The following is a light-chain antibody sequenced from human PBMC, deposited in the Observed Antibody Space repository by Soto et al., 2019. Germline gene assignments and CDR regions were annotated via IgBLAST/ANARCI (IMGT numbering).Light chain of an antibody. CDR2: LGS. CDR3: MQAIQAPRT. V-gene: IGKV2-28*01. Sequence: DIVLTQSPPSLPVTPGEPASISCRSSQSLLHSNGNIYLDWYLQKPGQSPQLLIYLGSIRASGVSDRFIGSGSGTDFTLKITRVEAEDVGVYYCMQAIQAPRTFGLGTKVDIK. CDR1: QSLLHSNGNIY. J-gene: IGKJ1*01.